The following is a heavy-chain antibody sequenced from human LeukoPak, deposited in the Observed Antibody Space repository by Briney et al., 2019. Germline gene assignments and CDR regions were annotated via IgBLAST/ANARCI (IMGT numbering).Heavy chain of an antibody. CDR2: ISYDGTIK. CDR3: AKRIASISGGSCLDY. Sequence: GGSLRLSCAASGFAFSTFGMHWVRQAPGKGLEWVAYISYDGTIKDQADSVKGRFTISRDNSKNTLYLQMSSLRGDDTAVYYCAKRIASISGGSCLDYWGQGTLFTVSS. V-gene: IGHV3-30*18. D-gene: IGHD2-15*01. CDR1: GFAFSTFG. J-gene: IGHJ4*02.